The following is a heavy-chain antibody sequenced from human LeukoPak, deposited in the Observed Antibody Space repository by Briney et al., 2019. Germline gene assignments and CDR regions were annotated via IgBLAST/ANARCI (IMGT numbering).Heavy chain of an antibody. CDR3: ARPRWDDYGDLYFDY. CDR2: IYYSGST. Sequence: SETLSLTCTVSGGSISSHYWSWIRQPPGKGLEWIGYIYYSGSTNYNPSLKSRVTISVDTSKNQFSLKLSSVTAADTAVYYCARPRWDDYGDLYFDYWGQGTLVTVSS. V-gene: IGHV4-59*08. J-gene: IGHJ4*02. D-gene: IGHD4-17*01. CDR1: GGSISSHY.